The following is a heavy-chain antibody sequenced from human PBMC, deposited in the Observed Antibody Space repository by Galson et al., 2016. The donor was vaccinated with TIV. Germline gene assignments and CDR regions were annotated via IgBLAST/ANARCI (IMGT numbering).Heavy chain of an antibody. CDR3: AKRKNYGGDAFEV. CDR1: GFTFDFYA. CDR2: ISGRGGIT. Sequence: SLRLSCAASGFTFDFYAMSWVRQAPGQGLEWVSGISGRGGITYFADSVKGRFTISRDNSRNTLFLQMHSLRVEDTAVYYCAKRKNYGGDAFEVWGQGTLVTVSS. V-gene: IGHV3-23*01. D-gene: IGHD2-21*01. J-gene: IGHJ3*01.